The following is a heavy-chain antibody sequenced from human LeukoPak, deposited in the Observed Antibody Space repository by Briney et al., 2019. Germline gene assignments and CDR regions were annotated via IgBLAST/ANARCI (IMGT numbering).Heavy chain of an antibody. Sequence: GESLKISCKGSGYSFTSYWIGWVRQMPGKGLEWMGIIYPGDSDTRYSPSFQGQVTISADKSISTAYLRWSSLKASDTAMYYCARGRITITMIVVADAFDIWGQGTMVTVSS. CDR3: ARGRITITMIVVADAFDI. CDR1: GYSFTSYW. D-gene: IGHD3-22*01. J-gene: IGHJ3*02. CDR2: IYPGDSDT. V-gene: IGHV5-51*01.